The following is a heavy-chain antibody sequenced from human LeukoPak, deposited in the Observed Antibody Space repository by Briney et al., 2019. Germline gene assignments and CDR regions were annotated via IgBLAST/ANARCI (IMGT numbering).Heavy chain of an antibody. CDR3: ARGRSAVVVTAIPPHGFDY. CDR2: INPNSGGT. Sequence: ASVKVSCKASGYTFTGYYMHWVRQAPGQGLEWMGWINPNSGGTNYAQKFQGRVTMTRDTSISTAYMELSRLRSDDTAVYYCARGRSAVVVTAIPPHGFDYWGQGTLVTVSS. CDR1: GYTFTGYY. D-gene: IGHD2-21*02. J-gene: IGHJ4*02. V-gene: IGHV1-2*02.